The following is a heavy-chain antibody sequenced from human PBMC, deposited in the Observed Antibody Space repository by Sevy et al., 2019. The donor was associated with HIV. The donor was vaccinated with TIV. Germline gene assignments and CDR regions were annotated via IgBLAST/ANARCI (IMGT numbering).Heavy chain of an antibody. CDR1: GDTFTRHY. V-gene: IGHV1-46*01. CDR3: VRADPAQHFDS. Sequence: ASVKVSCKASGDTFTRHYMHWVRQAPGQGLELMGIIDPSGDNANYTQKFQGRLTMTRDTSTSTAYMELSSLRSEDTAVYYCVRADPAQHFDSWGQGTLVTVSS. CDR2: IDPSGDNA. J-gene: IGHJ4*02.